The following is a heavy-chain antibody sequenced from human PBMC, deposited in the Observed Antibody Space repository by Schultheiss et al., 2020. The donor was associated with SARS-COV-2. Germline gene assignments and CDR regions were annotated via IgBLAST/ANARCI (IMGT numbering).Heavy chain of an antibody. V-gene: IGHV3-48*02. CDR1: GFTFSTYT. Sequence: GGSLRLSCAASGFTFSTYTINWVRQAPGKGLKCVSSISSNGGSTIYYADSVKGRFTISRDNAKNSLYLQMNSLRDEDTAVYYCARDPQAYLLGATESFDYWGQGTLVTVSS. J-gene: IGHJ4*02. D-gene: IGHD1-26*01. CDR2: ISSNGGSTI. CDR3: ARDPQAYLLGATESFDY.